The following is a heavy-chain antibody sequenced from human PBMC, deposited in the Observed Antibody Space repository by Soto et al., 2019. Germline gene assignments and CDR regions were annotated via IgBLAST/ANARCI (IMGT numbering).Heavy chain of an antibody. Sequence: EVQLFESGGGLVQPGGSLRLSCAGSGFTFSSYAMSWVRQAPGKGLEGVSVISGSGGNTYYADSVTGRFTIARDNPKNPMDLQMNSLRGDDTAVSYCAKGGIAAAWGASGYSHYYMEVWGKGTTVTVSS. V-gene: IGHV3-23*01. J-gene: IGHJ6*03. D-gene: IGHD6-13*01. CDR2: ISGSGGNT. CDR3: AKGGIAAAWGASGYSHYYMEV. CDR1: GFTFSSYA.